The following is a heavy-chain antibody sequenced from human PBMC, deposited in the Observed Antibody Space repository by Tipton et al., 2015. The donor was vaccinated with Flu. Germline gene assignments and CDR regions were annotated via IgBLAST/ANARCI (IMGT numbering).Heavy chain of an antibody. Sequence: TLSLTCAVSGYSISSGYYWGWIRQPPGKGLEWIGSIYHSGSTYYNPSLKSRVTISVDTSKNQFSLKLSSVTAADTAVYYCAGGITGTTTIDYWGQGTLVTVSS. D-gene: IGHD1-7*01. CDR1: GYSISSGYY. CDR2: IYHSGST. J-gene: IGHJ4*02. CDR3: AGGITGTTTIDY. V-gene: IGHV4-38-2*01.